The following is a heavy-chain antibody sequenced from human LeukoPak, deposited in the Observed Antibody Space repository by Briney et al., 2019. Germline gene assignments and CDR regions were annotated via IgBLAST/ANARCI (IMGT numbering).Heavy chain of an antibody. Sequence: ASVKVSCKASGYTFTSYYMHWVRQAPGQGLEWMGIINPSGGSTSYAQKFQGRVTMTRDTSTSTVYMELSSLRSEDTAVYYCARGYYDSEDYYYGMDVWGQGTTVTVSS. CDR1: GYTFTSYY. D-gene: IGHD3-22*01. V-gene: IGHV1-46*01. J-gene: IGHJ6*02. CDR2: INPSGGST. CDR3: ARGYYDSEDYYYGMDV.